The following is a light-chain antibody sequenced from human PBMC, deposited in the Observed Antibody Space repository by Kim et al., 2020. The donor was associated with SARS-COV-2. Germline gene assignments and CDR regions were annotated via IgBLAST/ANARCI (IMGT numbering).Light chain of an antibody. V-gene: IGKV1-6*01. CDR2: TAS. J-gene: IGKJ2*01. Sequence: AIQMTQSPSPLSASVGDRVTITCRASQGIRNDLGWYQQKPGKAPKVLIYTASSLQSGVPSRFSGSGSGTDFTLTISSLQPEDFATYYCLQDYNFPPTFGQGTKLEI. CDR1: QGIRND. CDR3: LQDYNFPPT.